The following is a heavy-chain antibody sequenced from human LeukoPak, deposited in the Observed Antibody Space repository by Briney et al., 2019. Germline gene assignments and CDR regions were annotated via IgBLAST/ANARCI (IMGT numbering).Heavy chain of an antibody. Sequence: SQTLSLTCNVSGGSISSGGYYWSWIRQHPGKGLEWIGYIYYSGSTYYNPSLKSRVTISVDTSKNQFSLKLSSVTAADTAVYYCARDQIGDGSGRDGMDVWGQGTTVTVSS. CDR1: GGSISSGGYY. CDR2: IYYSGST. D-gene: IGHD3-10*01. J-gene: IGHJ6*02. CDR3: ARDQIGDGSGRDGMDV. V-gene: IGHV4-31*03.